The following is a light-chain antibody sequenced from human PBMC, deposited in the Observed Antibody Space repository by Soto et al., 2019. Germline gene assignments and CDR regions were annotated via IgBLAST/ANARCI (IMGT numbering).Light chain of an antibody. CDR1: QSVSSN. J-gene: IGKJ4*01. CDR3: QQYNNWPPLT. Sequence: EIVMTQSPATLSVSPGERATLSCRASQSVSSNLAWYQQKLGQAPRLLIYDTSTRATGVPARFRGSGSGTEFTLTISSLQSEDFAVYYCQQYNNWPPLTFGGGTKVEIK. V-gene: IGKV3-15*01. CDR2: DTS.